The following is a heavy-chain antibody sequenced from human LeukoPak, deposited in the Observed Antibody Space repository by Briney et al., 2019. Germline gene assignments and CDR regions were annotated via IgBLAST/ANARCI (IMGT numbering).Heavy chain of an antibody. CDR3: ARAGYNSGWVDY. CDR1: GGSFSGYY. V-gene: IGHV4-59*10. Sequence: PSETLSLTCAVYGGSFSGYYWSWIRQPAGKGLEWIGRIYTSGSTNYNPSLKSRVSMSVDTSKNQFSLKLSSVTAADTGVYYCARAGYNSGWVDYWGQGTLVTVSS. CDR2: IYTSGST. D-gene: IGHD6-19*01. J-gene: IGHJ4*02.